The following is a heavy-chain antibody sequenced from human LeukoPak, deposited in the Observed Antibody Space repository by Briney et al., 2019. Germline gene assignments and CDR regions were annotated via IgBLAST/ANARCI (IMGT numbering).Heavy chain of an antibody. Sequence: SETLSLTCAVYGGSFSGYYWSWIRQPPGKGLEWIGEINHSGSTNYNPSLKSRVTISVDTSKNQFSLKLSSVTAADTAVYYCARPVSGSRGWYYNYWGQGTLVTVSS. CDR3: ARPVSGSRGWYYNY. CDR2: INHSGST. V-gene: IGHV4-34*01. CDR1: GGSFSGYY. J-gene: IGHJ4*02. D-gene: IGHD6-19*01.